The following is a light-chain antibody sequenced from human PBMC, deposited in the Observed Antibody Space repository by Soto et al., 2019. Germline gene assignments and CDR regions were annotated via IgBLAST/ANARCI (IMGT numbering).Light chain of an antibody. Sequence: DVVMTQSPLSLPVTLGQPASISCRSTQSLVYSDGNTYLNWLQQRPGQSPRRLIYKVSNRDSGVPDRFGGSGSGTDFTLKIRRVEAVDVGVYYCMQGTYWPYSFGQGTKLEIK. CDR3: MQGTYWPYS. J-gene: IGKJ2*01. V-gene: IGKV2-30*01. CDR2: KVS. CDR1: QSLVYSDGNTY.